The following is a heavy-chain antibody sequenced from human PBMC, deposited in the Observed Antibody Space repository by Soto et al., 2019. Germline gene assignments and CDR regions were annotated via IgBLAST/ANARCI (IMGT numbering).Heavy chain of an antibody. CDR3: AKPGARYCSGGGCYLDS. CDR1: GFTFSLYG. V-gene: IGHV3-30*18. J-gene: IGHJ4*01. D-gene: IGHD2-15*01. Sequence: QVELVESGGGVVQPGGSLRLSCTASGFTFSLYGMHWARQAPGKGLEWVAVTSYDGFNTYYEDSVKGRFTISRHNPRKTVYLQMNSLTTEDTAVYYCAKPGARYCSGGGCYLDSWGHGTLVTVSS. CDR2: TSYDGFNT.